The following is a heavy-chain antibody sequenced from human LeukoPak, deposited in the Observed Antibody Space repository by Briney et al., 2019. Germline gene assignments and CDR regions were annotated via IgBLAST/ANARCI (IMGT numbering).Heavy chain of an antibody. Sequence: GGSLRLSCAASGFTFSSYEMNWVRQAPGKGLEWVSYISSSSSTIYYADSVKGRFTISRDNAKNSLYLQMNSLRAEDTAVYFCARAYYYYGSGSYYKENSYYYGMDVWGQGTTVTVSS. D-gene: IGHD3-10*01. V-gene: IGHV3-48*03. CDR1: GFTFSSYE. CDR2: ISSSSSTI. CDR3: ARAYYYYGSGSYYKENSYYYGMDV. J-gene: IGHJ6*02.